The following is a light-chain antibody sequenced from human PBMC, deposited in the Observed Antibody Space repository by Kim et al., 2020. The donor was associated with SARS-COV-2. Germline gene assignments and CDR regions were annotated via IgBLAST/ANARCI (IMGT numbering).Light chain of an antibody. V-gene: IGLV4-69*01. CDR2: LNSDGSH. CDR3: QTWDTGLWV. J-gene: IGLJ3*02. Sequence: QLVLTQSPSASASLGASVKLTCTLSSGHSNYAIAWHQQQPEKGPRYLMKLNSDGSHSKGDGIPDRFSGSSSGAERYLTISSLHSEDEADYYCQTWDTGLWVFGGGTQLTVL. CDR1: SGHSNYA.